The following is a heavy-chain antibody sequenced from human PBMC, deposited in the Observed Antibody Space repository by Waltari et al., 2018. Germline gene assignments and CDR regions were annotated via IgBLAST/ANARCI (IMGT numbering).Heavy chain of an antibody. CDR2: IIPIFGTA. CDR1: GGTFSSYA. J-gene: IGHJ6*02. CDR3: ARDPCSSTSCYSYYYYYGMDV. D-gene: IGHD2-2*01. V-gene: IGHV1-69*01. Sequence: QVQLVQSGAEVKKPGSSVKVSCKASGGTFSSYAISWVRQAPGQGLEWMGGIIPIFGTANDAQKVQRRVTITADESTSTAYMELSSLRSEDTAVYYCARDPCSSTSCYSYYYYYGMDVWGQGTTVTVSS.